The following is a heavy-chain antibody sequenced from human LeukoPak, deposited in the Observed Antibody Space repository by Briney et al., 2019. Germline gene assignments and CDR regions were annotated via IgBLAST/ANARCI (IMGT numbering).Heavy chain of an antibody. D-gene: IGHD5-18*01. Sequence: GGSLRLSCAAAGFTSSSYWMTWIRQAPGKGLGWVANIKQDVSEKYYVDSVKGRFTISRDNAKNSLYLQMNSLRAEDTAVYYCARDTGGGYSCYDCWGQGTLVTVSS. J-gene: IGHJ4*02. CDR3: ARDTGGGYSCYDC. CDR2: IKQDVSEK. V-gene: IGHV3-7*01. CDR1: GFTSSSYW.